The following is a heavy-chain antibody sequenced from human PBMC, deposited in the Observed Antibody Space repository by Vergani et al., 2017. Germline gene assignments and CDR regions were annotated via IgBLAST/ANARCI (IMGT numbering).Heavy chain of an antibody. CDR3: ASLHGGLFDY. CDR2: ISSSSSYI. V-gene: IGHV3-21*01. J-gene: IGHJ4*02. Sequence: EVQLLESGGGLVQPGGSLRLSCAASGFTFSSYGMHWVRQAPGKGLEWVSSISSSSSYIYYADSVKGRFTISRDNAKNSLYLQMNSLRAEDTAVYYCASLHGGLFDYWGQGTLVTVSS. CDR1: GFTFSSYG. D-gene: IGHD3-16*01.